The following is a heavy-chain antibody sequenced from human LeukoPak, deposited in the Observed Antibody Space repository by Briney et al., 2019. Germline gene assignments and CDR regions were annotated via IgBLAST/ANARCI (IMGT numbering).Heavy chain of an antibody. J-gene: IGHJ4*02. V-gene: IGHV3-30*18. CDR1: RFTFSSYG. CDR3: AKVRWGSDNALDS. D-gene: IGHD3-16*01. CDR2: ISHDGSNK. Sequence: GGSLRLSCTASRFTFSSYGMSWVPQAPGKGLEWLAVISHDGSNKHYADSVKGRITISRDNSMNTLYLQMNSLTAEDTAVYYCAKVRWGSDNALDSWGQGTLVTGSS.